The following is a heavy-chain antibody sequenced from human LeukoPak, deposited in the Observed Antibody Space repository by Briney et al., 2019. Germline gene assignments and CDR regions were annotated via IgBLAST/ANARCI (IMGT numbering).Heavy chain of an antibody. CDR1: GYTFTSYG. D-gene: IGHD4-17*01. J-gene: IGHJ4*02. CDR2: ISAYNGNT. CDR3: ARDPLRWQTPSD. V-gene: IGHV1-18*01. Sequence: ASVKVSCKASGYTFTSYGIIWVRQAPGQGLEWMGWISAYNGNTNYAQKLQGRVTMTTDTSTSTAYMELRSLRSDDTAVYYCARDPLRWQTPSDWGQGTLVTVSS.